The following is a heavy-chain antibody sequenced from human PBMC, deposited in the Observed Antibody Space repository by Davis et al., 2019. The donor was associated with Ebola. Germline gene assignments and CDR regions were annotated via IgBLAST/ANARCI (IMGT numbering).Heavy chain of an antibody. D-gene: IGHD3-22*01. Sequence: PGGSLRLSCAASGFTFSSYEMNWVRQAPGKGLEWVSYISSSGSTIYYADSVKGRFTISRDNAKNSLYLQMNSLRAEDTAVYYCATDRTYYYDSSGYYYYYYGMDVWGQGTTVTVSS. CDR2: ISSSGSTI. CDR3: ATDRTYYYDSSGYYYYYYGMDV. V-gene: IGHV3-48*03. J-gene: IGHJ6*02. CDR1: GFTFSSYE.